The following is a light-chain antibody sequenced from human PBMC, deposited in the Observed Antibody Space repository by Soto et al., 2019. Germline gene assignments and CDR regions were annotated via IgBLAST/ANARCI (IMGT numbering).Light chain of an antibody. CDR1: SSNIGAGYD. Sequence: QSVLTQPPSVSGAPGQRVTISCTGGSSNIGAGYDVHWYQQLPGTAPKLLIYGNSNRPSGVPDRFSGSKSGTSASLAITGLQAEDEADYYCQSCDSSLSVIFGTGTKVTVL. J-gene: IGLJ1*01. CDR2: GNS. V-gene: IGLV1-40*01. CDR3: QSCDSSLSVI.